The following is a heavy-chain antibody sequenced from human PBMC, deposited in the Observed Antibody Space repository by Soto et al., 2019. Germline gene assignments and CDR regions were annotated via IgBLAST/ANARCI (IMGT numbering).Heavy chain of an antibody. CDR3: VRYFQIRRAFSLSCHY. CDR1: GYTFTSYG. V-gene: IGHV1-18*01. J-gene: IGHJ4*02. Sequence: ASVKVSRKAPGYTFTSYGISWVRQATAKELEWMGWISAYNGNTNYAQKLQGRVTMTTDTSTSTAYMELRSLISYDSAVYYYVRYFQIRRAFSLSCHYSSQGSL. D-gene: IGHD2-21*01. CDR2: ISAYNGNT.